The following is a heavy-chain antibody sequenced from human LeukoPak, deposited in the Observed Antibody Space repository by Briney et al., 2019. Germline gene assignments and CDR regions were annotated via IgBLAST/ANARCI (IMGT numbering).Heavy chain of an antibody. CDR1: RFTFDDYA. D-gene: IGHD3-10*01. J-gene: IGHJ4*02. CDR3: AKDLFTMVRGVLKS. CDR2: ISWNSGCI. Sequence: GGSLRLSCAASRFTFDDYAMHWVRQAPGKGLEWVSGISWNSGCIGYADSVKGRFTISRDNAENSLYLQMNSLRAEDTALYYCAKDLFTMVRGVLKSWGQGTLVTVSS. V-gene: IGHV3-9*01.